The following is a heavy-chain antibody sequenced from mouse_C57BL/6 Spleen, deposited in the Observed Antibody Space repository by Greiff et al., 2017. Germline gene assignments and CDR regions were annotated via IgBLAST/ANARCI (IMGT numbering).Heavy chain of an antibody. V-gene: IGHV5-9-1*02. CDR1: GFTFSSYA. Sequence: EVQLVESGEGLVKPGGSLKLSCAASGFTFSSYAMSWVRQTPEKRLEWVAYISSGGDYIYYADTVKGRFTISRDNARNTLYLQMSSLKSEDTAMYYCTRDPFTAQATYYYFDYWGQGTTLTVSS. D-gene: IGHD3-2*02. CDR2: ISSGGDYI. CDR3: TRDPFTAQATYYYFDY. J-gene: IGHJ2*01.